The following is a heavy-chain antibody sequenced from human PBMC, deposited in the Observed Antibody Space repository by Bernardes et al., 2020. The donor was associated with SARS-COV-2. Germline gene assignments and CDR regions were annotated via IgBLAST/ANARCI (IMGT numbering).Heavy chain of an antibody. CDR2: IYPGDSDT. V-gene: IGHV5-51*01. J-gene: IGHJ5*02. Sequence: GESLKISCKGSGYSFTSYWIGWVRQMPGKGLEWMGIIYPGDSDTRYSPSFQGQVTISADKSISTAYLQWSSLKASDTAMYYCARRHCSSTSCYMSRLGYNWFDPWGQGTLVTVSS. CDR1: GYSFTSYW. D-gene: IGHD2-2*01. CDR3: ARRHCSSTSCYMSRLGYNWFDP.